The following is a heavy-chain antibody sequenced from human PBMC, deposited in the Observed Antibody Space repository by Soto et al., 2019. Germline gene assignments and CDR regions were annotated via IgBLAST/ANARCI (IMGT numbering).Heavy chain of an antibody. V-gene: IGHV3-21*01. CDR1: GFMFSSYS. J-gene: IGHJ1*01. CDR2: MNPDSHYI. Sequence: EVQLVESGGGLVKPGESLRLSCAASGFMFSSYSMNWVRQAPGKGLEWVSSMNPDSHYIYYADSVRGRFTISRDNAKNSLYLQMNSLRAEDTAVYYCARNVPGASSPFETWGQGILVTVSS. D-gene: IGHD2-2*01. CDR3: ARNVPGASSPFET.